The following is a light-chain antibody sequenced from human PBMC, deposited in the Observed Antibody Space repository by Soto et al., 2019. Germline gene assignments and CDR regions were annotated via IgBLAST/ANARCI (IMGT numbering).Light chain of an antibody. Sequence: DIPMTQSPSTLSASVGDRVTITCRASQSLSSWLAWYQQKPGKAPELLIYDASTLESGVPSRFSGSGSGTEFTLTISSLQPDDFATYYCQQYNSYWTFGQGTKVEVK. CDR1: QSLSSW. J-gene: IGKJ1*01. V-gene: IGKV1-5*01. CDR2: DAS. CDR3: QQYNSYWT.